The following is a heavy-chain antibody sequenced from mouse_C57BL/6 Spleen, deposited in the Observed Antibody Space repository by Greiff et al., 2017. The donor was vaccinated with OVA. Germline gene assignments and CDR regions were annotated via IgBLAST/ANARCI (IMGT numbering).Heavy chain of an antibody. CDR3: AKSSTMVTTGAMDY. CDR1: GYAFSSSW. Sequence: VQLQQSGPELVKPGASVKISCKASGYAFSSSWMNWVKQRPGKGLEWIGRIYPGDGDTNYNGKFKGKATLTADKSSSTAYMQLSSLTSEDSAVYFCAKSSTMVTTGAMDYWGQGTSVTVSS. CDR2: IYPGDGDT. D-gene: IGHD2-2*01. V-gene: IGHV1-82*01. J-gene: IGHJ4*01.